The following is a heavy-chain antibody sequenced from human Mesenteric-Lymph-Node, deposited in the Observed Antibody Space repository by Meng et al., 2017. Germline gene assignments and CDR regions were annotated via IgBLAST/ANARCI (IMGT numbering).Heavy chain of an antibody. D-gene: IGHD2-2*02. CDR3: ARHQVGVVPAAIGYYYYYGMDV. CDR2: MNPDSRNT. Sequence: ASVKVSCKASGYTFTSYHINWVRQAPGQGLEWMAWMNPDSRNTGYAPKMQGRVTLTMDTSIDTAYMELSSLRSEDTAVYYCARHQVGVVPAAIGYYYYYGMDVWGQGTMVTGSS. V-gene: IGHV1-8*01. J-gene: IGHJ6*02. CDR1: GYTFTSYH.